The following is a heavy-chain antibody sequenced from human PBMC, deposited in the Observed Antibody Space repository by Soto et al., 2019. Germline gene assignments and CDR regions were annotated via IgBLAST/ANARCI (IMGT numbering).Heavy chain of an antibody. D-gene: IGHD6-6*01. CDR1: GFTFSSYA. J-gene: IGHJ6*02. CDR2: IGASGAGT. V-gene: IGHV3-23*01. Sequence: GGSLRLSCAASGFTFSSYAMSWVRQAPGKGLEWVSGIGASGAGTYYADSVKGRFTISRDNSKNTLYLQMNSLRAEDTAVYYCAKGSSSSKYYSYLGLDFWGQATTVTVSS. CDR3: AKGSSSSKYYSYLGLDF.